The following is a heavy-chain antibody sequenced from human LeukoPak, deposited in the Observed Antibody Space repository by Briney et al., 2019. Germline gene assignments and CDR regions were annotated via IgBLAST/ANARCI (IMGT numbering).Heavy chain of an antibody. Sequence: GRSLRLSCAASGFTFSSYAMHWVRQAPGKGLEWVSTISGSGGSTYYADSVKGRFTISRDNSKNTLYLQMNSLRAEDTAVYYCAKGSGDSSAWFQLFDYWGQGTLVTVSS. CDR1: GFTFSSYA. CDR3: AKGSGDSSAWFQLFDY. D-gene: IGHD6-19*01. J-gene: IGHJ4*02. V-gene: IGHV3-23*01. CDR2: ISGSGGST.